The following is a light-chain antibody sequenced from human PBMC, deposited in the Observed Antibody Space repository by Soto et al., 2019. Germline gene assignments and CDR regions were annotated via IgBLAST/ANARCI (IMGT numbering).Light chain of an antibody. CDR1: SSDVGGYNY. CDR3: SSYTSSSTPYV. Sequence: QSVRAQPASVSGSPGQSITISCTGTSSDVGGYNYVSWYQQHPGKAPKLMIYEVSNRPSGVSNRFSGSKSGNPASLTISGLQAEDEADYYCSSYTSSSTPYVLGTGTKVTVL. V-gene: IGLV2-14*01. CDR2: EVS. J-gene: IGLJ1*01.